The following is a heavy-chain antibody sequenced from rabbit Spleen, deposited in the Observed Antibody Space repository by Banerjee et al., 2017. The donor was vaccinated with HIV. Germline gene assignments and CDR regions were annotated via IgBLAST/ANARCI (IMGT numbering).Heavy chain of an antibody. Sequence: QSLEESGGDLVKPGASLTLTCTASGFSFSSFYWICWVRQAPGKGLEWIACIYGGGGGYTYFASGAKVRFTISKTPSTTVTLPMTRLTAADTALYFCARTNTCCGGTWSCGIDLWARAPSSPS. D-gene: IGHD3-1*01. V-gene: IGHV1S40*01. J-gene: IGHJ6*01. CDR1: GFSFSSFYW. CDR3: ARTNTCCGGTWSCGIDL. CDR2: IYGGGGGYT.